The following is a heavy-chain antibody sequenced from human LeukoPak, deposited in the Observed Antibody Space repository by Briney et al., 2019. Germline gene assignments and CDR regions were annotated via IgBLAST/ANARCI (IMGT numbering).Heavy chain of an antibody. D-gene: IGHD3-16*01. CDR3: AGRRVLDASFDY. V-gene: IGHV3-66*02. J-gene: IGHJ4*02. CDR1: GYTACVDY. Sequence: GGSLRLSCAASGYTACVDYISCVRHAPRGGVGWVSVIYRSDNTYYIDSVKGRFTISRDNSKNTLYLQMNSLRAEDTAVYYCAGRRVLDASFDYWGQGTLVTVSS. CDR2: IYRSDNT.